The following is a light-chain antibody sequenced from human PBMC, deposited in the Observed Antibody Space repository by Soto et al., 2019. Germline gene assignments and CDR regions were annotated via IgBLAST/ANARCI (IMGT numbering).Light chain of an antibody. CDR3: LSYADTAYV. J-gene: IGLJ1*01. V-gene: IGLV2-8*01. CDR1: SGDVGGYNY. CDR2: EVS. Sequence: QSVLTQPPSASGSPGRSVTISGPGTSGDVGGYNYVSWYQQYPGKVPKLMIYEVSERPSGVPDRFSGSKSGNTAFLTVSGLQAEDEADYYCLSYADTAYVFGTGTKLTVL.